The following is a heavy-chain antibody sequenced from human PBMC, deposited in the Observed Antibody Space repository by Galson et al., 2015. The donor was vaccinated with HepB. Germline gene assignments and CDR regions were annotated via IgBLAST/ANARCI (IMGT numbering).Heavy chain of an antibody. J-gene: IGHJ4*02. CDR1: GYNFTNYW. V-gene: IGHV5-51*01. D-gene: IGHD6-13*01. Sequence: QSGAEVKKPGESLKISCKGSGYNFTNYWIGWVRQMPGKGLEWMGPFYPRDSDTRYSPSIQGQVTFSADKSITTAYLQWSSLKASDTAMYYCAIAANGYCYFDYWGQGTLVTVSS. CDR3: AIAANGYCYFDY. CDR2: FYPRDSDT.